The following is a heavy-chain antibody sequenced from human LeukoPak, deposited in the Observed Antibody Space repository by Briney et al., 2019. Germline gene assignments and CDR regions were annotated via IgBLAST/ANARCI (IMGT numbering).Heavy chain of an antibody. J-gene: IGHJ4*02. CDR2: ISGYNGDI. CDR3: ARVLSREGYFDY. CDR1: GYTFTNYG. V-gene: IGHV1-18*01. Sequence: ASVKVSCKASGYTFTNYGINWVRQAPGQGLEWIGGISGYNGDINYAQRLQGRVTMTTDTSTSTAYMELRSLSSDDTAVYYCARVLSREGYFDYWGQGTLVTVSS. D-gene: IGHD5-24*01.